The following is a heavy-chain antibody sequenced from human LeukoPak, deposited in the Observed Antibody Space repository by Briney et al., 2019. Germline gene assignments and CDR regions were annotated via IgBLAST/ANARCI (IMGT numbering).Heavy chain of an antibody. CDR3: ARLESLWPRGGGQDY. V-gene: IGHV1-8*01. CDR1: GYTFTSYD. D-gene: IGHD5-18*01. Sequence: ASVKVSCKASGYTFTSYDINWVRQATGQRLEWMGWMNPNSGNTGYAQKFQGRVTMTRNTSISTAYMELSSLRSEDTAVYYCARLESLWPRGGGQDYWGQGTLVTVSS. CDR2: MNPNSGNT. J-gene: IGHJ4*02.